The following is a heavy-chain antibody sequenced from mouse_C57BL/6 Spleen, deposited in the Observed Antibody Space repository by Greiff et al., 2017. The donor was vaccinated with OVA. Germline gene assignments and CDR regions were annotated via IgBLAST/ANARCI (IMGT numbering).Heavy chain of an antibody. CDR1: GFTFSSYT. CDR3: ARLDFFVGYYVNYAMDY. CDR2: ISGGGGNT. D-gene: IGHD2-3*01. V-gene: IGHV5-9*01. J-gene: IGHJ4*01. Sequence: EVMLVESGGGLVKPGGSLKLSCAASGFTFSSYTMSWVRQTPEKRLEWVATISGGGGNTYYPDSVKGRFTISRDNAKNTLYLQMSSLRSEDTALYYCARLDFFVGYYVNYAMDYWGQGTSVTVSS.